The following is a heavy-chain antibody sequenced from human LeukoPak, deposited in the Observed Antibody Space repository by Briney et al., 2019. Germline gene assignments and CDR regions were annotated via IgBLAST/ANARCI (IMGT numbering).Heavy chain of an antibody. Sequence: GGSLRLSCAASGFTFSYNGMHWVRQAPGKGLEWVAFIRYDGSNKYYADSVKGRFTISRDNSKNTLYLQMNSLRAEDTAVYYCAKDNNGDVDYWGQGTLVTVSS. CDR1: GFTFSYNG. J-gene: IGHJ4*02. CDR3: AKDNNGDVDY. D-gene: IGHD4-17*01. V-gene: IGHV3-30*02. CDR2: IRYDGSNK.